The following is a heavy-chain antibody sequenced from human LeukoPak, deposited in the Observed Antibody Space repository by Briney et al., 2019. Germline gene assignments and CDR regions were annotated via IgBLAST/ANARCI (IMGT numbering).Heavy chain of an antibody. Sequence: SETLSLTCTVSGGSISTYYWSWIRQPPGKGLEWIGYIYYSGSTNYNPSLKSRVTISIDTSKIQFSLKLSSVTAADTAVYYCARAVPAATIYYLDPWGPGTRVTVSS. CDR3: ARAVPAATIYYLDP. J-gene: IGHJ5*02. D-gene: IGHD2-15*01. V-gene: IGHV4-59*01. CDR2: IYYSGST. CDR1: GGSISTYY.